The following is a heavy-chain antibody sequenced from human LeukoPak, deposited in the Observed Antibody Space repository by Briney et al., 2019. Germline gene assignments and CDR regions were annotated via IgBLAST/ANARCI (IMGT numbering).Heavy chain of an antibody. CDR1: GLTFSSYG. CDR3: AKEILTGYYLDS. D-gene: IGHD3-9*01. V-gene: IGHV3-30*18. CDR2: VSYDGSVA. J-gene: IGHJ4*02. Sequence: PGGSLRLSCAASGLTFSSYGMQWVRQAPGKGPEWVAVVSYDGSVAYYADSVRGRFTISRDNAKNTLYLQMNSLRAEDTAVYYCAKEILTGYYLDSWGQGTLITVSS.